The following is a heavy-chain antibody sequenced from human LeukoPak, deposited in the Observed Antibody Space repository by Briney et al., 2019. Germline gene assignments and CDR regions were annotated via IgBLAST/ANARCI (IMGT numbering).Heavy chain of an antibody. D-gene: IGHD1-26*01. J-gene: IGHJ4*02. Sequence: SETLSLTCTVSGGSISSGDYYWSWIRQPPGKGLEWIGSIYYSGSTYYNPSLKSRVTISVDTSKNQFSLKLSSVTAADTAVYYCARPRVGASADFDYWGQGTLVTVSS. CDR2: IYYSGST. CDR3: ARPRVGASADFDY. V-gene: IGHV4-39*07. CDR1: GGSISSGDYY.